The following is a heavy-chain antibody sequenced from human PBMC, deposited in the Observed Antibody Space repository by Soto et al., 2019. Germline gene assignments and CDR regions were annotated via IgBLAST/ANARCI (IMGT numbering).Heavy chain of an antibody. D-gene: IGHD6-19*01. CDR1: GGSFSSGGYY. Sequence: QVQLQESGPGLVKPLQTLSLTCTVSGGSFSSGGYYWSWIRQHPGKGLEWIGYIYYSGSTYYNPSLKSRVTLSVDTSKNQFSLKLSSVTAADTAVYYCARVFSSGWYAADYWGQGTLVTVSS. V-gene: IGHV4-31*03. CDR2: IYYSGST. J-gene: IGHJ4*02. CDR3: ARVFSSGWYAADY.